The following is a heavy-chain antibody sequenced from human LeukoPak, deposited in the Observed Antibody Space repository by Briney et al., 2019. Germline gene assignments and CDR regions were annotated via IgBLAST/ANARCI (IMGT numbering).Heavy chain of an antibody. V-gene: IGHV3-30*04. J-gene: IGHJ4*02. D-gene: IGHD5-12*01. CDR2: IFSDEKTK. Sequence: GESLRLSCEASGFMFSPYAMTWGRQAPGKGLEWVAVIFSDEKTKKYADSVRGRFTISRDNSQNKVFLQMDDLRPDDTAIYYCASPFSGYDGVSLDYKWGQGTMVTVSS. CDR3: ASPFSGYDGVSLDYK. CDR1: GFMFSPYA.